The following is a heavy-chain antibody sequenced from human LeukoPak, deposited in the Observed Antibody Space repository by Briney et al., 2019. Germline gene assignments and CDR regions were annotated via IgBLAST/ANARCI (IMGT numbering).Heavy chain of an antibody. J-gene: IGHJ6*03. CDR1: GFTFSSYA. V-gene: IGHV3-15*01. Sequence: GGSLRLSCAASGFTFSSYAMSWVRQAPGKGLEWVGRIKSKTDGGTTDYAAPVKGRFTISRDDSKNTLYLQMNSLKTEDTAVYYCTTDVGCSGGSCYSSFYYYYMDVWGKGTTVTVSS. D-gene: IGHD2-15*01. CDR3: TTDVGCSGGSCYSSFYYYYMDV. CDR2: IKSKTDGGTT.